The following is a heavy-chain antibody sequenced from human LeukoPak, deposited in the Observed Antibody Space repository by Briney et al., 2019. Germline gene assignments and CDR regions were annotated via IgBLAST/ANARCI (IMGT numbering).Heavy chain of an antibody. D-gene: IGHD1-26*01. CDR3: ARVGPYYYYYGLDV. Sequence: PGGSLRLSCAASGFTFSSYEMNWVRQAPGKGLEWISYIGSSGSTKYYADSVKGRFTISRDNAKNSLYLQMNSLRAEDTALYYCARVGPYYYYYGLDVWGQGTTVTVSS. J-gene: IGHJ6*02. V-gene: IGHV3-48*03. CDR2: IGSSGSTK. CDR1: GFTFSSYE.